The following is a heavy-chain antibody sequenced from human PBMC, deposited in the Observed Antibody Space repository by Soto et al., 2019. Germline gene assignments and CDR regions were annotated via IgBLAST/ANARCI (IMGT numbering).Heavy chain of an antibody. D-gene: IGHD3-3*01. Sequence: GGSLRLSCAASGFTFSSYGIHWVRQAPGKGLEWVAVISYDGSNKYYADSVKGRFTISRDNSKNTLYLQMNSLRAENTAVYYCANLGPEYYDFWSGHQRYFDYWGQGTLVTVSS. J-gene: IGHJ4*02. CDR2: ISYDGSNK. CDR1: GFTFSSYG. V-gene: IGHV3-30*18. CDR3: ANLGPEYYDFWSGHQRYFDY.